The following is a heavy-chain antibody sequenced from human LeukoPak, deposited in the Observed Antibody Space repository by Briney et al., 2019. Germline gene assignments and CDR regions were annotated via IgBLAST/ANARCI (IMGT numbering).Heavy chain of an antibody. CDR2: INHSGST. Sequence: GSLRLSCAASGFTFSSYAMHWVRQAPGKGLEWIGEINHSGSTNYNPSLKSRVTISVDTSKNQFSLKLSSVTAADTAVYYCARLLRFFGTGYYYGMDVWGQGTTVTVSS. J-gene: IGHJ6*02. CDR3: ARLLRFFGTGYYYGMDV. V-gene: IGHV4-34*01. D-gene: IGHD3-3*01. CDR1: GFTFSSYA.